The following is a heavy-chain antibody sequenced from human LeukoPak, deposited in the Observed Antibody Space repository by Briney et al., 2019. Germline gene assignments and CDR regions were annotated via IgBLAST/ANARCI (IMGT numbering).Heavy chain of an antibody. CDR1: GGSFSGYY. Sequence: SETLSLTCAVYGGSFSGYYWSWIRQPPGKGLEWIGEINHSGSTNYNPSLKSRVTISVDTSKSQFSLKLNSVTATDTAVYYCARHYGPWGQGTLVTVSS. V-gene: IGHV4-34*01. CDR3: ARHYGP. J-gene: IGHJ4*02. D-gene: IGHD3-16*01. CDR2: INHSGST.